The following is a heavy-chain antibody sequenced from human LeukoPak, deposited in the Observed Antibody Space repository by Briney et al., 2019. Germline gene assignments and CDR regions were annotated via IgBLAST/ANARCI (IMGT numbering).Heavy chain of an antibody. V-gene: IGHV1-69*05. CDR1: GGTFSSYA. CDR2: IIPIIGTA. CDR3: ARGKPGATLAFDI. Sequence: GASVKVSCKASGGTFSSYAISWVRQAPGQGLEWMGGIIPIIGTANYAQKFQGRVTITTDESTSTAYMELSSLRSEDTAVYYCARGKPGATLAFDIWGQGTMATVSS. D-gene: IGHD1-26*01. J-gene: IGHJ3*02.